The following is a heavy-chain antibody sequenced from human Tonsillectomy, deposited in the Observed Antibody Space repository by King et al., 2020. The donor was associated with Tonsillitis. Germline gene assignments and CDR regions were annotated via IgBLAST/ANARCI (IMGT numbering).Heavy chain of an antibody. J-gene: IGHJ3*02. D-gene: IGHD2-15*01. V-gene: IGHV3-21*01. CDR3: AGEVVAASAFDI. CDR1: GFTFSSYS. Sequence: VQLVESGGGLVKPGGSLRLSCAASGFTFSSYSMNWVRQAPGKGLEWVSSLSSTGTYTYYADSVKGRFTISRDNAKSSLYLQMNSLRAEDTAVYYCAGEVVAASAFDIWGQGTMVTVSS. CDR2: LSSTGTYT.